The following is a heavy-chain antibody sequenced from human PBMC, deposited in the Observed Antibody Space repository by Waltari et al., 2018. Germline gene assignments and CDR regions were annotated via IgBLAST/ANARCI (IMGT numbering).Heavy chain of an antibody. Sequence: QVQLVQSGAEVKKPGSSVKVSCKASGGTFSSYAISWVRRAPGKGLEWMGGIIPILGIANYAQKFQGRVTITADKSTSTAYMELSSLRSEDTAVYYCARGRANIVVVPAAYYYMDVWGKGTTVTVSS. CDR3: ARGRANIVVVPAAYYYMDV. CDR1: GGTFSSYA. V-gene: IGHV1-69*10. CDR2: IIPILGIA. J-gene: IGHJ6*03. D-gene: IGHD2-2*01.